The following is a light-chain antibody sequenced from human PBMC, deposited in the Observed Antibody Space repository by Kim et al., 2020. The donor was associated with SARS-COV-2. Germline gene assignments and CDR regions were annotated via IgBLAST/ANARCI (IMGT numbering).Light chain of an antibody. CDR2: AVN. V-gene: IGLV2-14*03. CDR3: SSYTTISTWL. CDR1: SSDVGARNY. Sequence: QSALTQPASVSGSPGQSITISCTGTSSDVGARNYVSWYQQHPDKAPKLIIYAVNQRPSGVSSRFSGSKSANTASLTISGLQAEDEADYYCSSYTTISTWLFGGGTRVTVL. J-gene: IGLJ3*02.